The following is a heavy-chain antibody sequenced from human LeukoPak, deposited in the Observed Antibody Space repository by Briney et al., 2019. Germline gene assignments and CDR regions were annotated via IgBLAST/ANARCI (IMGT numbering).Heavy chain of an antibody. CDR1: GWSFSGYY. Sequence: SESLSLTCAAYGWSFSGYYWSWIRQPPGKGLEWIGKINHSGSTNYNPSLKSRVTISVDTSKNQFSLKLSSVTAADTAVYYCARRRVRGVIKAYYFDYWGQGTLVTVSS. V-gene: IGHV4-34*01. D-gene: IGHD3-10*01. J-gene: IGHJ4*02. CDR2: INHSGST. CDR3: ARRRVRGVIKAYYFDY.